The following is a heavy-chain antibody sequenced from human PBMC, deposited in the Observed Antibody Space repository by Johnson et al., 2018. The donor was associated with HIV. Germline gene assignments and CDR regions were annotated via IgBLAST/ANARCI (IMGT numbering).Heavy chain of an antibody. V-gene: IGHV3-7*01. CDR3: ASSAFDI. J-gene: IGHJ3*02. CDR1: GFSFSNYW. CDR2: INQDGSEK. Sequence: VRLVESGGGVVQPGRSLRLSCVVSGFSFSNYWMTWVRQVPGKGLEWVANINQDGSEKFYVDSVKGRFTISRENARYSLYLQMNSLRAEDTALYYCASSAFDIWGQGTMVTVSS.